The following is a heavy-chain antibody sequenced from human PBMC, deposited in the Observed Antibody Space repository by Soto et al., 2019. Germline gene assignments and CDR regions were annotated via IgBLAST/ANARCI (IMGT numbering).Heavy chain of an antibody. CDR3: ARHRRIYGDYDY. CDR2: IYYNGST. Sequence: QLQLQESGPGLVKPSDTLSLTCTVSGGSITSNTYYGDWIRQPPGKGLEWIGRIYYNGSTYYNPSLKSRVTISIDTPKKQFSLKLGCVTAEATAVYYCARHRRIYGDYDYWGQGTLVIVSS. J-gene: IGHJ4*02. D-gene: IGHD4-17*01. CDR1: GGSITSNTYY. V-gene: IGHV4-39*01.